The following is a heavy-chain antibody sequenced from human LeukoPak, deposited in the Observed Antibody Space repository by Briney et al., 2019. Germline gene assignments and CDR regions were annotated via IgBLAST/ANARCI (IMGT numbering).Heavy chain of an antibody. V-gene: IGHV1-2*02. Sequence: GASVKVSCKASGYIFSDYYIHWVRQAPGQGLEWMGWINPKSGDTKYAQKLQDRVTMTRDTSIRTAYMELSKLTSEDTAMFYCATPRIYDSTGYFAFDIWGQGTMVIVSS. CDR1: GYIFSDYY. CDR3: ATPRIYDSTGYFAFDI. D-gene: IGHD3-22*01. CDR2: INPKSGDT. J-gene: IGHJ3*02.